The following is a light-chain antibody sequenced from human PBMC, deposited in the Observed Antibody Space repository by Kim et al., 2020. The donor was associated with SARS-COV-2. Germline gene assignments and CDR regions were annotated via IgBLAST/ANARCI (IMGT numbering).Light chain of an antibody. CDR2: GAS. Sequence: ASVGDRVTITCRASQDISNDLAWYQQKPGRAPKRLIYGASSLQSGVPSRFSGSGSGTEFTLTISSVQPEDFATYFCLQYSSYPITFGQGTRVEIK. CDR1: QDISND. V-gene: IGKV1-17*01. J-gene: IGKJ5*01. CDR3: LQYSSYPIT.